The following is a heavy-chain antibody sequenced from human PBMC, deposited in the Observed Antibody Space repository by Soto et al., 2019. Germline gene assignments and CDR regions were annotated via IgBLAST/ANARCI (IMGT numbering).Heavy chain of an antibody. CDR3: ARQTYSGSYEYYFDY. J-gene: IGHJ4*02. CDR1: GGSISSSSYY. CDR2: IYYSGST. V-gene: IGHV4-39*01. Sequence: SETLSLTCTVSGGSISSSSYYWGWIRQPPGKGLEWIGSIYYSGSTYYNPSLKSRVTISVHTSKNQFSLKLSSVTAADAAVYYCARQTYSGSYEYYFDYWGQGTLVTVSS. D-gene: IGHD1-26*01.